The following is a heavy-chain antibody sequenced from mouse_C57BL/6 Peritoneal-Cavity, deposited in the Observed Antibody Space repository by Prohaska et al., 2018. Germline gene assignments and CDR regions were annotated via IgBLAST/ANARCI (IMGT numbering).Heavy chain of an antibody. J-gene: IGHJ1*03. D-gene: IGHD1-1*01. Sequence: QVQLQQSGPELVKPGASVKLSCKASGYTFTSYDINWVKQRPGQGLEWIGLIYPRDGSTNYNEKFKGKASLTVDTSSSTSYMELHSLTSEDSAVYFCARYYGSSYWYFDVWGTGTTVTVSS. V-gene: IGHV1-85*01. CDR1: GYTFTSYD. CDR3: ARYYGSSYWYFDV. CDR2: IYPRDGST.